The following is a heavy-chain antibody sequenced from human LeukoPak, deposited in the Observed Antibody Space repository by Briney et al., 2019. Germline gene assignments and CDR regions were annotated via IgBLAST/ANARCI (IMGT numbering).Heavy chain of an antibody. J-gene: IGHJ4*02. Sequence: GGSLRLSCAASRFTFNSYAMNWVRQAPGKGLEWVSAISGSGGTTYYADSVRGRFTISRDNSKNTLYLQMNSLRAEDTAVYYCAKTVEDTTFFNYWGQGTLVTVSS. CDR2: ISGSGGTT. V-gene: IGHV3-23*01. CDR1: RFTFNSYA. D-gene: IGHD1-14*01. CDR3: AKTVEDTTFFNY.